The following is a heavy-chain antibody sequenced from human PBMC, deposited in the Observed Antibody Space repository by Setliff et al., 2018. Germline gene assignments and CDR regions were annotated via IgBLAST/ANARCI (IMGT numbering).Heavy chain of an antibody. CDR1: GASINNHF. D-gene: IGHD5-18*01. J-gene: IGHJ6*02. Sequence: LSLTCTVSGASINNHFWSWIRQPPGKGLEWIGYIYHNGNTNFNPSLKTRVSMSVDTSKNQIALNLKSVTAADTAVYYCARDRTAYSYGLDVWGQGTTVTVSS. CDR2: IYHNGNT. V-gene: IGHV4-59*11. CDR3: ARDRTAYSYGLDV.